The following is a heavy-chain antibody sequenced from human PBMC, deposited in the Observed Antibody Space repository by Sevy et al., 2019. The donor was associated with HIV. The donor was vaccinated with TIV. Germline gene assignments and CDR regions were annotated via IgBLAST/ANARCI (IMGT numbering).Heavy chain of an antibody. CDR3: ARLYSSSFDT. V-gene: IGHV5-51*01. D-gene: IGHD3-22*01. J-gene: IGHJ5*02. CDR1: GYRFTSQW. Sequence: GESLKISCKGSGYRFTSQWIGWVRQMPGKGLEWMGVIYPGDYDTRYSPSFQGQVTISIDKSTSTAYLQWSSLKASDTAMYYCARLYSSSFDTWGQGTLVTVSS. CDR2: IYPGDYDT.